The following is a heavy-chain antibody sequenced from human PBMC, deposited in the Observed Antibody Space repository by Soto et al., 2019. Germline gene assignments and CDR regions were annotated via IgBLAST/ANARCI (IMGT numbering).Heavy chain of an antibody. Sequence: SLRLSCAASGFTFSSYGMHWVRQAPGKGLEWVAVISYDGSNKYYADSVKGRFTISRDNSKNTLYLQMNSLRAEDTAVYYCAKDLRTYGELSYYYYGMDVWGQGTTVTVS. CDR1: GFTFSSYG. J-gene: IGHJ6*02. D-gene: IGHD4-17*01. CDR2: ISYDGSNK. CDR3: AKDLRTYGELSYYYYGMDV. V-gene: IGHV3-30*18.